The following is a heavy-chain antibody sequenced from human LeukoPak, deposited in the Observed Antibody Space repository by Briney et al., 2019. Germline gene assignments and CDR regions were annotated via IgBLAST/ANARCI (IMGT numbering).Heavy chain of an antibody. D-gene: IGHD4-17*01. CDR3: ARDRDGDFFFDY. Sequence: ASVKVSCKASGYTFTGYYIHWVRQAPGQGLEWMGWINPHSGGTNYAQKFQGRVTMTRDTSISTAYMEQSSLRSDDTAVYYCARDRDGDFFFDYWGQGTLVTVSS. CDR1: GYTFTGYY. V-gene: IGHV1-2*02. CDR2: INPHSGGT. J-gene: IGHJ4*02.